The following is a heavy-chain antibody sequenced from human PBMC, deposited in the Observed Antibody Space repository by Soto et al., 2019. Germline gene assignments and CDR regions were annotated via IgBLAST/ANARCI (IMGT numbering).Heavy chain of an antibody. CDR1: GYIFTYYI. CDR2: IDAGNGDT. J-gene: IGHJ6*02. V-gene: IGHV1-3*01. CDR3: VTNQTGKHTGMDV. Sequence: GPSVKVSCKASGYIFTYYIILWACQAPGQTLEWMGWIDAGNGDTMYSQRFQDRVTISRDTSATTAYMELSSLRSEDTATYYCVTNQTGKHTGMDVRGQGTTVTVPS.